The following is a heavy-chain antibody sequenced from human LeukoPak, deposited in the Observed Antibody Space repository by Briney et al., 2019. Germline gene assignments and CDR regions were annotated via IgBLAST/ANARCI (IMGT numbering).Heavy chain of an antibody. J-gene: IGHJ6*03. CDR1: GYTFTGYY. V-gene: IGHV1-2*02. CDR3: ARVRPPQYYYGSGNEIYMDV. Sequence: ASVKVSCKASGYTFTGYYMHWVRQAPGQGLEWMGWINPNSGGTNYAQKFQGRVTMTRDTSISTAYMELSRLRSDDTAVYYCARVRPPQYYYGSGNEIYMDVWGKGTTVTVSS. CDR2: INPNSGGT. D-gene: IGHD3-10*01.